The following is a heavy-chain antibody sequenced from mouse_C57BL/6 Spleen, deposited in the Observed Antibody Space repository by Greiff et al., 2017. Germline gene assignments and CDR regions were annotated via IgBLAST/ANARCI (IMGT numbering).Heavy chain of an antibody. CDR3: AAYYDYVYYAMDY. D-gene: IGHD2-4*01. J-gene: IGHJ4*01. Sequence: QVQLKQSGPELVKPGASVKISCKASGYAFSSSWMNWVKQRPGTGLEWIGRIYPGDGDTNYNGKFKGKATLTADKSSSPAYMQLSSLTSEDSAVYFCAAYYDYVYYAMDYWGQGTSVTVSS. CDR1: GYAFSSSW. V-gene: IGHV1-82*01. CDR2: IYPGDGDT.